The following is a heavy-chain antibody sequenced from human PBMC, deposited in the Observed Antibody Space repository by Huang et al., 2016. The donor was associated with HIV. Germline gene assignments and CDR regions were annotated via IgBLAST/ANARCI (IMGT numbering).Heavy chain of an antibody. D-gene: IGHD2-15*01. Sequence: EVQLLESGGGLVQPGGSLRLSCAASGFTFSSYAMSWVRQAPGKGRELVSVISGSGGRTYYADSVKGRFTISRDNSKNTLYVQMNSLRAEDTAVYYCARLGYCSGGSCYVDAFDIWGQGTMVTVSS. CDR1: GFTFSSYA. V-gene: IGHV3-23*01. J-gene: IGHJ3*02. CDR3: ARLGYCSGGSCYVDAFDI. CDR2: ISGSGGRT.